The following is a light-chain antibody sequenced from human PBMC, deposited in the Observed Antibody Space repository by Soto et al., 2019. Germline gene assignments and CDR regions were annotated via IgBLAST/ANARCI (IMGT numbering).Light chain of an antibody. CDR3: QQYQNLWT. CDR2: RAS. CDR1: ESISSR. V-gene: IGKV3-15*01. J-gene: IGKJ1*01. Sequence: EIVLTQSPASLSLSPGEGATLSCRASESISSRLVWYQQKPGQAPRLLIYRASSRATGIPARFSGSGSGTEFTLTINSLQSEDFAVYYCQQYQNLWTFGQGTKVDIK.